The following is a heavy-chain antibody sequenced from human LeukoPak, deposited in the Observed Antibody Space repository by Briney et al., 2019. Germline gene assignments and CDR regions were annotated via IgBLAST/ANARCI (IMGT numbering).Heavy chain of an antibody. J-gene: IGHJ6*02. CDR2: IVASGSTI. Sequence: PGGSLRLSCAASGFTFRKHYMSWIRQAPGRGPEWVAYIVASGSTIYYRDSVNGRFTISRDNAKNSLHLQMNSLRAEDTAVYYCAKDLREWYYDPNGNYFSYGMDVWGQGTTVVVSS. V-gene: IGHV3-11*01. D-gene: IGHD3-22*01. CDR3: AKDLREWYYDPNGNYFSYGMDV. CDR1: GFTFRKHY.